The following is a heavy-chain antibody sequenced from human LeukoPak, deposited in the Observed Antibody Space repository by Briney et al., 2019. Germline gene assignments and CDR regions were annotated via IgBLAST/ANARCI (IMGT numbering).Heavy chain of an antibody. J-gene: IGHJ5*02. Sequence: SETLSLTCTVSGGSMSSNNYYWTWIRQLAGKGLEWIGRIYTSGSTHYNPSLKSRVTILVDTSKNQFSLRLTSVTAADTAVYYCARGLVVVAPTADMGRGFDPWGQGTLVTVSS. D-gene: IGHD2-15*01. CDR2: IYTSGST. CDR3: ARGLVVVAPTADMGRGFDP. V-gene: IGHV4-61*02. CDR1: GGSMSSNNYY.